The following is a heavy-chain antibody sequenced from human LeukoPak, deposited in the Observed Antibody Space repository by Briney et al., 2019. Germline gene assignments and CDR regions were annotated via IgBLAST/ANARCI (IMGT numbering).Heavy chain of an antibody. CDR3: ARAGFTYCSGGSCYPDLLFDY. Sequence: SETLSLTCTVSGGSISSYYWSWIRQPAGKGLEWIGRIYTSGSTNYNPSLKSRVTMSVDTSKNQFSLKLSSVTAADTAVYYRARAGFTYCSGGSCYPDLLFDYWGQGTLVTVSS. J-gene: IGHJ4*02. CDR2: IYTSGST. CDR1: GGSISSYY. V-gene: IGHV4-4*07. D-gene: IGHD2-15*01.